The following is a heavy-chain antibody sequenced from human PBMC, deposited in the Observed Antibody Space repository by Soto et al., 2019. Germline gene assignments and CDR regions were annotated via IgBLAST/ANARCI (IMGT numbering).Heavy chain of an antibody. J-gene: IGHJ4*02. CDR1: GFTFSRHT. CDR2: ISDDGSNT. CDR3: GRGVFSVFGGVSTPPPYYFET. V-gene: IGHV3-30-3*01. Sequence: QVQLVESGGGVVQPGRSLRLSCAASGFTFSRHTMHWVRQAPGKGLEWVAAISDDGSNTYYADSVKGRFTISRDNSKNSCYLKMNGLIRGDRPVHHGGRGVFSVFGGVSTPPPYYFETGGREP. D-gene: IGHD3-16*01.